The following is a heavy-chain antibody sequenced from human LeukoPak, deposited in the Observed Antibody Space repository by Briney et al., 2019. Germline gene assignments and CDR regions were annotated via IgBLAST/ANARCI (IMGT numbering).Heavy chain of an antibody. Sequence: GASVKVSCKASGYTFTSYDINWVRQAPGQGLEWMGWMNPNSGNTGYAQKFQGRVTMTRNTSISTAYMELSSLRSEDTAVYYCARLGYCSSTSCYWTLDYWGQGTLVTVSS. V-gene: IGHV1-8*01. J-gene: IGHJ4*02. CDR3: ARLGYCSSTSCYWTLDY. CDR1: GYTFTSYD. CDR2: MNPNSGNT. D-gene: IGHD2-2*01.